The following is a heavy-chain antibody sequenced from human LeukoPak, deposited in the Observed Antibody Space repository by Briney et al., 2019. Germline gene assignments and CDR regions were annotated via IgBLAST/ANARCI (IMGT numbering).Heavy chain of an antibody. CDR3: ARDKNSGECVSNSCYGVWPLDI. D-gene: IGHD2-2*01. CDR2: IIPMSETP. Sequence: ASVKVSCKASGGTFSINAITWVRQAPGQGLEWMGGIIPMSETPKYTQKIQGRVTIATDESTNTAYMELSSLRSEDTAVYYCARDKNSGECVSNSCYGVWPLDIWGQGTMVTVSS. CDR1: GGTFSINA. V-gene: IGHV1-69*05. J-gene: IGHJ3*02.